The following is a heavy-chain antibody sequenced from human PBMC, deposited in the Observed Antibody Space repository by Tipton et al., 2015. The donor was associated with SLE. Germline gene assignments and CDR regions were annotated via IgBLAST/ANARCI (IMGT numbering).Heavy chain of an antibody. V-gene: IGHV4-61*09. CDR1: GGSISSDSYY. J-gene: IGHJ3*02. CDR3: ARWNFVTMTGGFDI. CDR2: IYSSGRT. D-gene: IGHD1-7*01. Sequence: TLSLTCTVSGGSISSDSYYWSWLRQSAGKGLEWIGHIYSSGRTNYNPSLKSRVTMSVDTSKNQFSLRLSSVTAADTAVYYCARWNFVTMTGGFDIWGQGTTFTVSS.